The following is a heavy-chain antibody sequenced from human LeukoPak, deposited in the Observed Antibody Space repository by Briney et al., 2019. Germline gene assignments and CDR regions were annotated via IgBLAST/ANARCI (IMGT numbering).Heavy chain of an antibody. CDR3: ARDLVHCSSTSCYELP. V-gene: IGHV1-2*02. D-gene: IGHD2-2*01. CDR1: GYTFTGYY. J-gene: IGHJ4*02. Sequence: ASVKVSCKASGYTFTGYYMHWVRQAPGQGLEWMGWINPNSGGTNYAQEFQGRVTMTRDTSISTAYMELSRLRSDDTAVYYCARDLVHCSSTSCYELPWGQGTLVTVSS. CDR2: INPNSGGT.